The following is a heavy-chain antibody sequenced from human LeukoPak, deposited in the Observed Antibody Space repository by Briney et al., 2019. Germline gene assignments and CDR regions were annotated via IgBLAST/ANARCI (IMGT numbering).Heavy chain of an antibody. CDR1: GFSLSTSGVG. CDR3: ARGDAFDI. V-gene: IGHV2-5*02. CDR2: IYWDDDK. Sequence: MQSGPTLVNPTQTLTLTCTFSGFSLSTSGVGVGWIRQPPGKALEWLALIYWDDDKRYSPSLKSRLTITKVTSKNQVVLTMTNMDPVDTATYYCARGDAFDIWGQGTMVTVSS. J-gene: IGHJ3*02.